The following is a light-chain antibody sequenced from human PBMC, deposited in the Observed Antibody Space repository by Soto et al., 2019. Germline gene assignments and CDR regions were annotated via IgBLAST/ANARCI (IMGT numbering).Light chain of an antibody. V-gene: IGKV3-15*01. CDR1: QDVLTN. CDR3: KQSNNWPKM. Sequence: EIVMTQSPATLSVSPGERATLSCRASQDVLTNLAWYQQKPGQSPRLLIYRASTRATGVPARFSGSGSGTEFTLTISSLQSEDFAVYYCKQSNNWPKMFGQGTKVDIK. CDR2: RAS. J-gene: IGKJ1*01.